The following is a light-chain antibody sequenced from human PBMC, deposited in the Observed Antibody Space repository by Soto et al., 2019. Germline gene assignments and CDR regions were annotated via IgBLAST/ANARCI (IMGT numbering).Light chain of an antibody. J-gene: IGLJ2*01. CDR1: TGHVTSGHW. CDR2: DTS. Sequence: QAVVTQDPSLTGSPGGTVTLTCASSTGHVTSGHWPYWFQQKPGQAPRTMIYDTSKKHSRTPDRFSGSLLGGKAALTLSGAQPEDEDDSDCFRSYNTGRPVVFGGGTKLTVL. V-gene: IGLV7-46*01. CDR3: FRSYNTGRPVV.